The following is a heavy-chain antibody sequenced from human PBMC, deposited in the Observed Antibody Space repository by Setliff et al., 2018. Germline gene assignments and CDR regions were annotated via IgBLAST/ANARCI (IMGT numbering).Heavy chain of an antibody. Sequence: GASVKVSCKASGYTFTNYDIMWVRQAPGQGLEWMGWISVYTGHTKSAQKFQGRVTMTSDTSTSTVYMEVNSVRSDDTAIYYCARGGMAAAGRKGVFEYWGQGSQVTVSS. CDR3: ARGGMAAAGRKGVFEY. CDR2: ISVYTGHT. V-gene: IGHV1-18*01. CDR1: GYTFTNYD. J-gene: IGHJ4*02. D-gene: IGHD6-13*01.